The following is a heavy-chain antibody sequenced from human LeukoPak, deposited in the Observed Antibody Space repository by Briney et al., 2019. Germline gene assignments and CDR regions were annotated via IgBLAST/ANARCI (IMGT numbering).Heavy chain of an antibody. D-gene: IGHD4-17*01. J-gene: IGHJ6*02. CDR3: AKAEYGDYYYGMDV. CDR1: GGSISSGDYY. V-gene: IGHV4-30-4*01. Sequence: SETLSLTCTVSGGSISSGDYYWSWIRQPPGKGLEWIGYIYYSGSTYYNPSPKSRVTISVDTSKNQISLKLSSVTAADTAVYYCAKAEYGDYYYGMDVWGQGTTVTVSS. CDR2: IYYSGST.